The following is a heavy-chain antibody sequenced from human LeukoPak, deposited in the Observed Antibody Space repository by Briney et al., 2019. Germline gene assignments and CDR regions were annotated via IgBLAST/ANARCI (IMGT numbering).Heavy chain of an antibody. V-gene: IGHV6-1*01. CDR2: TYYRSKWYN. D-gene: IGHD6-19*01. J-gene: IGHJ3*02. CDR1: GDSVSSNSAA. Sequence: SQTISLTCAISGDSVSSNSAAWNWIRQSPSRGLEWLGRTYYRSKWYNDYAVSVKSRITINPDTSKNQFSLQLNSVTPEDTAVYYCARDKGITEQWPQPALAGHDAFDIWGQGTMVTVSS. CDR3: ARDKGITEQWPQPALAGHDAFDI.